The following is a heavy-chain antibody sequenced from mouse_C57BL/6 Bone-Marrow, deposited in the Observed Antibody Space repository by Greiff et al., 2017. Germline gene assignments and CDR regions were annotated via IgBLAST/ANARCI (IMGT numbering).Heavy chain of an antibody. D-gene: IGHD1-1*01. J-gene: IGHJ4*01. V-gene: IGHV1-80*01. Sequence: QVQLKQSGAELVKPGASVKISCKASGYAFSSYWMNWVKQRPGKGLEWIEQIYPGDGDTNYNGKFKGKATLTADKSSSTAYMQLSSLTSEDSAVYFCARRSYYGAMDYWGQGTSVTVSS. CDR2: IYPGDGDT. CDR1: GYAFSSYW. CDR3: ARRSYYGAMDY.